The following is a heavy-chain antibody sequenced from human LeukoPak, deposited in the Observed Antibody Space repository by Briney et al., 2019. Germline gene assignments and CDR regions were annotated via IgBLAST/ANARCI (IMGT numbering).Heavy chain of an antibody. D-gene: IGHD2-2*02. J-gene: IGHJ6*02. CDR1: GFTFSSSG. Sequence: PGGSLRLSCAASGFTFSSSGIHWVRQAPGKGLEWVAVISFDGSNKYYADFVKGRFTISRDNSKNTLYLQMNSLRVEDTAVYYCAKGDIVIVQTAIRFYFYGMDVWGQGTTVTVSS. CDR2: ISFDGSNK. V-gene: IGHV3-30*18. CDR3: AKGDIVIVQTAIRFYFYGMDV.